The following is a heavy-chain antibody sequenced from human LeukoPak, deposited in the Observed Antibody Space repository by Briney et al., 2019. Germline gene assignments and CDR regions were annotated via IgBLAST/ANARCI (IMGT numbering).Heavy chain of an antibody. V-gene: IGHV5-51*01. J-gene: IGHJ4*02. Sequence: GESLKISCNGSGYSITNYCMSYVRQMPGKGLEWMGIIYPGDSDTRYSPSFQGQVTISADKSISTAYLQWSSLKASDTAMYYCARSDTGKDNLSDYWGQGTLVTVSS. D-gene: IGHD1-1*01. CDR3: ARSDTGKDNLSDY. CDR2: IYPGDSDT. CDR1: GYSITNYC.